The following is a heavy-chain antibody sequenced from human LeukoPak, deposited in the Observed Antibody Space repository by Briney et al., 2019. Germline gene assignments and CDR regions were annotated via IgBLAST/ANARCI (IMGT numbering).Heavy chain of an antibody. CDR2: IYYSWST. CDR1: GGSISSYY. J-gene: IGHJ5*02. D-gene: IGHD2-2*01. CDR3: ARWPGVPAAIHNWFDP. Sequence: SETLSLTCTVSGGSISSYYWSWIRQPPGKGLEWIGYIYYSWSTNYNPSLKSRVTISVDTSKNQFSLKLSSVTAADTAVYYCARWPGVPAAIHNWFDPWGQGTLVTVSS. V-gene: IGHV4-59*01.